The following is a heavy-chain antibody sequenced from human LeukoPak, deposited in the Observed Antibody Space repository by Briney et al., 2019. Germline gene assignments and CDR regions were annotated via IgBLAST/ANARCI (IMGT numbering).Heavy chain of an antibody. CDR2: ISSGGST. D-gene: IGHD2-2*01. Sequence: GGSLRLSSAASGFTVSSNYMGWVRQAPGKGLECVSLISSGGSTYYADSVKGRLSISRDNSKNTLYLQMSSLRLEDTAVYYCARLRACGSTSCQTYTEYLQHWGQGTLVTVSS. J-gene: IGHJ1*01. V-gene: IGHV3-66*02. CDR3: ARLRACGSTSCQTYTEYLQH. CDR1: GFTVSSNY.